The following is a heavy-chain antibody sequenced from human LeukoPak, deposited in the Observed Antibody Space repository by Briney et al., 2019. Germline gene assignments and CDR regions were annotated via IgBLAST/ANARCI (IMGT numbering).Heavy chain of an antibody. J-gene: IGHJ4*02. Sequence: ASVKVSCKASGYTFTSYGISWVRQAPGQGLEWMGWISAYNGNTNYAQKLQGRVTMTTDTSTSTAYMELRSLRSDDTAVYYCARAYEQQLVQPIDYWGQGTLVTVSS. CDR1: GYTFTSYG. D-gene: IGHD6-13*01. CDR2: ISAYNGNT. CDR3: ARAYEQQLVQPIDY. V-gene: IGHV1-18*01.